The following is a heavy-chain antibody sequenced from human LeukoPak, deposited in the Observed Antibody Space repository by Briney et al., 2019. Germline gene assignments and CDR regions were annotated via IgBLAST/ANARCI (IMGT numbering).Heavy chain of an antibody. Sequence: MPSETLSLTCTVSGGSINDYYWSWIRQPPGKGLEWIGRIYAGGSASYNPSLKSRVTMSADMSKNQLSLRLSSVTAADTAMYFCTKEPNPLGQGTLVIVSS. CDR3: TKEPNP. V-gene: IGHV4-4*07. CDR1: GGSINDYY. J-gene: IGHJ5*02. CDR2: IYAGGSA.